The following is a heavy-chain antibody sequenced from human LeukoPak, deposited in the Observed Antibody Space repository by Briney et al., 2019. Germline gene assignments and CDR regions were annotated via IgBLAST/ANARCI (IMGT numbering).Heavy chain of an antibody. D-gene: IGHD5-12*01. J-gene: IGHJ4*02. CDR2: MNPNSGNT. CDR3: ARDIGSNSGYDSSQRGY. CDR1: GYTFTSYD. V-gene: IGHV1-8*01. Sequence: ASVKVSCKASGYTFTSYDINWVRQATGQGLEWMGWMNPNSGNTGYAQKFQGRVTMTRNTSISTAYMELSSLRSEDTAVYYCARDIGSNSGYDSSQRGYWGQGTLVTVSS.